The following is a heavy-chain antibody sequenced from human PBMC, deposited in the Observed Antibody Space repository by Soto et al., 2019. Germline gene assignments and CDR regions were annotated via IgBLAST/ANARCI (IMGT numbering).Heavy chain of an antibody. CDR1: GGSISSGGYY. CDR3: ARTEQWLATLYFDY. V-gene: IGHV4-31*03. Sequence: SETLSLTCTVSGGSISSGGYYWSWIRQHPGKGLEWIGYIYYSGSTYYNPSLKSRVTISVDTSKNQFSLKLSSVTAADTAVYYCARTEQWLATLYFDYWGQGTLVTVSS. J-gene: IGHJ4*02. D-gene: IGHD6-19*01. CDR2: IYYSGST.